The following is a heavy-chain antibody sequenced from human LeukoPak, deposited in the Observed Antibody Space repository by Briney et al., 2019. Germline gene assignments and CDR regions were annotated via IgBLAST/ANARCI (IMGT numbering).Heavy chain of an antibody. Sequence: ASVKVSCKGSGYTFTKSAISWVRQAPGQGLEYMGWIDTNTGNPTYAQGFTGRFVFSLDTSVSTAYLQISSLKAEDSAIYFCANCYDSSGFFAYWGQGTLVTVSS. J-gene: IGHJ4*02. CDR3: ANCYDSSGFFAY. CDR2: IDTNTGNP. D-gene: IGHD3-22*01. V-gene: IGHV7-4-1*02. CDR1: GYTFTKSA.